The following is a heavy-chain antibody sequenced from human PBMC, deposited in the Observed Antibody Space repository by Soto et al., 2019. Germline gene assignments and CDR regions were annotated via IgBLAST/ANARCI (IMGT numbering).Heavy chain of an antibody. CDR2: MSYDGSNK. J-gene: IGHJ4*02. CDR1: GFTFSSYA. V-gene: IGHV3-30-3*01. CDR3: ARGYCSRPSCSHFDC. Sequence: QVLLLESGGGVVQPGRSLRLSCAASGFTFSSYAVHWVRQAPGKGLEWVAGMSYDGSNKYYADSVKGRFTISSDNSKNTLYLQMNSLGTEDTAVYYCARGYCSRPSCSHFDCWGQGTLVTVS. D-gene: IGHD2-2*01.